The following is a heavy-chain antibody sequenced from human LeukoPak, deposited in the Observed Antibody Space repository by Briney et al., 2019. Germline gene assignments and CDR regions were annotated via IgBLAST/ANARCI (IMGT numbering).Heavy chain of an antibody. CDR3: ARQISGANWYFDL. Sequence: SETLSLTCTVSGGSINSGDYFGSWIRQPPGKGLEWIGSIYYSGSTYSYPSLKTRVTISVDTSTNQFSLKLSSVTAADTAVYYCARQISGANWYFDLWGRGTLVTVSS. D-gene: IGHD5-12*01. J-gene: IGHJ2*01. CDR2: IYYSGST. V-gene: IGHV4-39*01. CDR1: GGSINSGDYF.